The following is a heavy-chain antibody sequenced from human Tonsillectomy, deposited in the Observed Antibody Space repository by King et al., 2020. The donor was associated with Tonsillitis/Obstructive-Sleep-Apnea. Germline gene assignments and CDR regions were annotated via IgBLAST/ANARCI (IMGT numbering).Heavy chain of an antibody. CDR1: GGSISNYY. D-gene: IGHD1-14*01. J-gene: IGHJ3*01. CDR2: IHYSGSS. V-gene: IGHV4-59*08. Sequence: QLQESGPGLVKPSETLSLTCTVSGGSISNYYWSWIRQPPGKGLEWIGYIHYSGSSKYSPTLNSRVTITLDTSKTQFSLKLASVTAADTAVYYCGQDGTDAFDLWGQGTLVTVSS. CDR3: GQDGTDAFDL.